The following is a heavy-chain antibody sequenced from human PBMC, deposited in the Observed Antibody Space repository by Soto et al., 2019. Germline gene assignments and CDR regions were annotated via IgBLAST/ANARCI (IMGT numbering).Heavy chain of an antibody. Sequence: VQLVESGGGVVQPGRSLRLSCAASGFTFSSYGMHWVRQAPGKGLEWVAVISYDGSNKYYADSVKGRFTISRDTSKNTLYLQMNSLRAEDTAVYYCAGGFSNYYGMDVWGQGTTVTVSS. CDR1: GFTFSSYG. CDR3: AGGFSNYYGMDV. CDR2: ISYDGSNK. V-gene: IGHV3-30*03. J-gene: IGHJ6*02. D-gene: IGHD3-3*02.